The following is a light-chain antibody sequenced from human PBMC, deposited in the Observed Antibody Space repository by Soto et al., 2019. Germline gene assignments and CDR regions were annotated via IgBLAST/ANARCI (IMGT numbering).Light chain of an antibody. CDR2: DAS. Sequence: EIQMTQSPSTLSASVGDRVTITCLASQSISTRLAWYQQKPGKAVKLLIYDASSLESGVTSRFSGSASGTEFTLTISSLQPDDFATYYCQPSYSTLRTVGQGTKVDIK. CDR1: QSISTR. J-gene: IGKJ1*01. V-gene: IGKV1-5*01. CDR3: QPSYSTLRT.